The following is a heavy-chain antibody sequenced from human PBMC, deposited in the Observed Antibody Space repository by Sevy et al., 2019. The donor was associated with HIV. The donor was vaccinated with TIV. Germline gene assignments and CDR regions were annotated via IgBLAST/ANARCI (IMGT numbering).Heavy chain of an antibody. CDR1: GFTFSSYA. J-gene: IGHJ3*02. Sequence: GGSLRLSCAASGFTFSSYAMHWVRQAPGKGLEWVAVISYDGSNKYYADSVKGRFTISRDNSKNTLYLQMNSLRAEDTAVYYCARDSGNSGEAFDIWGQGTMVTVSS. CDR2: ISYDGSNK. V-gene: IGHV3-30-3*01. D-gene: IGHD2-15*01. CDR3: ARDSGNSGEAFDI.